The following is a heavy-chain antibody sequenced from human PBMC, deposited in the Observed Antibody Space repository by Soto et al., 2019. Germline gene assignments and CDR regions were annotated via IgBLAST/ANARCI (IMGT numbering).Heavy chain of an antibody. CDR3: ARGQRLSGSYSNRAYKFDY. V-gene: IGHV3-21*01. D-gene: IGHD1-26*01. CDR1: GFTFSSYS. Sequence: PGGSLRLSCAASGFTFSSYSMNWVRQAPGKGLEWVSSISSSSSYIYYADSVKGRFTISRDNAKNSLYLQMNSLRAEDTAVYYCARGQRLSGSYSNRAYKFDYWGQGTLVTVSS. CDR2: ISSSSSYI. J-gene: IGHJ4*02.